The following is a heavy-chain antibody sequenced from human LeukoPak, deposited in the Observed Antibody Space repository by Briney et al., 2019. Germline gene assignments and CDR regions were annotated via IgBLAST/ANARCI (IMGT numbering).Heavy chain of an antibody. CDR3: ARGAKYCSGDSCYYYYYYMDV. D-gene: IGHD2-15*01. CDR2: ISSSSSSYI. CDR1: GFTFSSYS. J-gene: IGHJ6*03. Sequence: PGGSLRLSCAASGFTFSSYSMNWVRQAPGKGLEWVSSISSSSSSYIYYADSVKGRFTISRDNAKNSLYLQMNSLRAEDTAVYYCARGAKYCSGDSCYYYYYYMDVWGKGTTVTVSS. V-gene: IGHV3-21*01.